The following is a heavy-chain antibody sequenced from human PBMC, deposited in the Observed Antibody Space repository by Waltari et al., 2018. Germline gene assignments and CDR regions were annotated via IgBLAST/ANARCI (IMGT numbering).Heavy chain of an antibody. V-gene: IGHV4-59*01. J-gene: IGHJ4*02. CDR2: IYYSGST. D-gene: IGHD1-7*01. CDR1: GGSISSYY. Sequence: QVQLQESGPGLVKPSETLSLTCTVSGGSISSYYWSWIRQPPGKGLEWIGYIYYSGSTNYTPSLKSRVTISVDTSKNQFSLKLSSVTAADTAVYYCARDGGTGTLDYWGQGTLVTVSS. CDR3: ARDGGTGTLDY.